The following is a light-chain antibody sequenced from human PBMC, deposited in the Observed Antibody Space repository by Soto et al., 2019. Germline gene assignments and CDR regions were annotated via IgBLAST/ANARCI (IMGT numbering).Light chain of an antibody. CDR3: SSFTTSSTLV. J-gene: IGLJ1*01. V-gene: IGLV2-14*01. CDR1: SSDVGSFDS. Sequence: QSALTQPASVSGSPGQPITISCTGTSSDVGSFDSVAWYQHNPGKAPKLMIYDVSNRPSGVSSRFSGSMSGNTASLSISGLQTEDEANYYCSSFTTSSTLVFGTGTKLTVL. CDR2: DVS.